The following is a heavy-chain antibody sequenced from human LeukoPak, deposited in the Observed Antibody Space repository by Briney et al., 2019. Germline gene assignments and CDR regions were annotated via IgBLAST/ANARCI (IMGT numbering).Heavy chain of an antibody. D-gene: IGHD2-2*01. J-gene: IGHJ4*02. Sequence: QTGGSLRLSCAASGFPFNTYEMNWVRRAPGKGLEWLSYISSSGSPIYYAGSVRGRFTISRDNAKNSLYLQVSSLRAEDTAVYYCARGDTGVVPDYWGQGTLVTVSS. CDR2: ISSSGSPI. CDR1: GFPFNTYE. V-gene: IGHV3-48*03. CDR3: ARGDTGVVPDY.